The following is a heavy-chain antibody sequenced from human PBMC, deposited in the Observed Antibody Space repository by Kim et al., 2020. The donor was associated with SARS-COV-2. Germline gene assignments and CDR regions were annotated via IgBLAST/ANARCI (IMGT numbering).Heavy chain of an antibody. CDR3: ATDGGRGYANWDAFDI. V-gene: IGHV1-24*01. D-gene: IGHD5-12*01. CDR2: FDPEDGET. Sequence: ASVKVSCKVSGYTLTELSMHWVRQAPGKGLEWMGGFDPEDGETIYAQKFQGRVTMTEDTSTDTAYMELSSLRSEDTAVYYCATDGGRGYANWDAFDIWGQGTMVTVSS. J-gene: IGHJ3*02. CDR1: GYTLTELS.